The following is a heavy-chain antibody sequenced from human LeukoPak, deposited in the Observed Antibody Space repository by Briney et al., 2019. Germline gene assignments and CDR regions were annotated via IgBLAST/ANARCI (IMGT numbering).Heavy chain of an antibody. V-gene: IGHV3-66*01. J-gene: IGHJ3*02. CDR3: ASLPPNDAFDI. Sequence: GGSLRLSCAASGFTVSSNYMSWVRQAPGKGLEWVSVIYSGGSTYYADSVKGRFTISRDNSKNTLYLQMNSPRAEDTAVYYCASLPPNDAFDIWGQGTMVTVSS. CDR1: GFTVSSNY. CDR2: IYSGGST.